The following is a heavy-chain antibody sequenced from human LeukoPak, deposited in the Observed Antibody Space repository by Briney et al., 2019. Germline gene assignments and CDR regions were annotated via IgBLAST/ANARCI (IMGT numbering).Heavy chain of an antibody. D-gene: IGHD4-23*01. Sequence: SETLSLTCAVYGGSFSGYYWSWIRQPPGKGLEWIGYIYYSGSTNYNPSLRSRVTISVDTSKNQFSLKLSSVTAADTAVYYCARLRGPGGGYYYYGMDAWGQGTTVTVSS. CDR1: GGSFSGYY. J-gene: IGHJ6*02. CDR2: IYYSGST. V-gene: IGHV4-59*08. CDR3: ARLRGPGGGYYYYGMDA.